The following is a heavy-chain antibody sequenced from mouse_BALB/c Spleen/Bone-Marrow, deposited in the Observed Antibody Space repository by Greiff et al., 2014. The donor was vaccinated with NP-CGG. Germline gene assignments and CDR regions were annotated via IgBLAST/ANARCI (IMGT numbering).Heavy chain of an antibody. CDR3: ARYDYGWYFYV. V-gene: IGHV14-3*02. CDR2: IDPANGNT. CDR1: GFNIKDTY. D-gene: IGHD1-1*01. Sequence: EVQLQQSGAELVKPGAPVKLSCTASGFNIKDTYMHWVKQRPEQGLEWIGRIDPANGNTKYDPKFQGKATITADTSSHTAYLQLSSLTSEDTAVYYCARYDYGWYFYVWGAGTTVTVSS. J-gene: IGHJ1*01.